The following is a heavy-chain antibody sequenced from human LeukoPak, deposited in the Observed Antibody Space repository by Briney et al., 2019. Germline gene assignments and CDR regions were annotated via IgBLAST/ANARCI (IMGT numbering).Heavy chain of an antibody. CDR2: ISAYNGNT. V-gene: IGHV1-18*01. J-gene: IGHJ6*03. CDR3: ARAIRYYYMDV. Sequence: ASVKVSCKASGGTFSSYAISWVRQAPGQGLEWMGWISAYNGNTNYAQKLQGRVTMTTDTSTSTAYMELRSLRSDDTAVYYCARAIRYYYMDVWGKGTTVTISS. CDR1: GGTFSSYA.